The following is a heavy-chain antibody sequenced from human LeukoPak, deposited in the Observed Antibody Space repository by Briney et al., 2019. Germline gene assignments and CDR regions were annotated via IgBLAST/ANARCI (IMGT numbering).Heavy chain of an antibody. CDR1: GGSISSYY. CDR2: IYYSGST. V-gene: IGHV4-59*01. Sequence: SGTLSLTCTVSGGSISSYYWSWIRQPPGKGLEWIGYIYYSGSTNYNPSLKSRVTISVDTSKNQFSLKLSSVTAADTAVYYCARDGRGYYDSSGHYPLFWGQGTLVTVSS. J-gene: IGHJ4*02. CDR3: ARDGRGYYDSSGHYPLF. D-gene: IGHD3-22*01.